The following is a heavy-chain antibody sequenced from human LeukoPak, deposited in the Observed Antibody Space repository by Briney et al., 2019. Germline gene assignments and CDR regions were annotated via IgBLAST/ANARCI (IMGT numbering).Heavy chain of an antibody. CDR2: IKQDGSEE. CDR1: GLSFSNYW. D-gene: IGHD3-3*01. J-gene: IGHJ3*02. V-gene: IGHV3-7*01. CDR3: ASPEWLPDSIDI. Sequence: GGSLRLSCAASGLSFSNYWMTWVRQAPGKGLEWVATIKQDGSEEYYVDSVKGRFTISRDNAKNSLYLQMNSLRGEDTAVYYCASPEWLPDSIDIWGQGTMVTVSS.